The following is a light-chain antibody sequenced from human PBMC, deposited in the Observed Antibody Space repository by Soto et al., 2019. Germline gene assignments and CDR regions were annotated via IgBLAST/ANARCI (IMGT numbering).Light chain of an antibody. CDR1: SSNIGKNY. CDR2: SDN. Sequence: QSVLTQPPSAFGTPGQRVTVSCSGSSSNIGKNYVYWYQQLPGTAPKLLIFSDNRRPSGVPDRFSASKSGTSASLAISGLRSDDEADYYCAAWDDRQGGRVFGPGTQLTVL. V-gene: IGLV1-47*02. J-gene: IGLJ1*01. CDR3: AAWDDRQGGRV.